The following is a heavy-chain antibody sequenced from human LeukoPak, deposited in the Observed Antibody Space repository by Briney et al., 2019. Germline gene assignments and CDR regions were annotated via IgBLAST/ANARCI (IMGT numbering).Heavy chain of an antibody. D-gene: IGHD6-13*01. CDR3: ARDSGGQLVLDF. Sequence: PGGSLRLSCAASGFTFSSYSMNWVRQAPGKGLEWVSSISSSSSYIYYADSVKGRFTISRDNAKNSLYLQMNSLRAEDTAVYYCARDSGGQLVLDFWGQGTLVTVSS. V-gene: IGHV3-21*01. CDR2: ISSSSSYI. CDR1: GFTFSSYS. J-gene: IGHJ4*02.